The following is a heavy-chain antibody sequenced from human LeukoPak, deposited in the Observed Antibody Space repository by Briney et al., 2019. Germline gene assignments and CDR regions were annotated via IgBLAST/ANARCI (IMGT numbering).Heavy chain of an antibody. V-gene: IGHV3-48*03. Sequence: GGSLRLSCAASGFTFSFYEMNWVRQVPGKGLEWVSYIHTGGRTIYYAHSVAGRFTISRDNAKNSLYLQMDSLRAEDTAVYYCARDVRNAVTRPYYFDYWGQGTLVTVSS. J-gene: IGHJ4*02. D-gene: IGHD4-17*01. CDR2: IHTGGRTI. CDR1: GFTFSFYE. CDR3: ARDVRNAVTRPYYFDY.